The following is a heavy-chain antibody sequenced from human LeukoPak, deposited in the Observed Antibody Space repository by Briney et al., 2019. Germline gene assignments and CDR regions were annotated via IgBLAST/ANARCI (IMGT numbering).Heavy chain of an antibody. D-gene: IGHD3-22*01. CDR1: GYSFTSYW. J-gene: IGHJ1*01. Sequence: GESLKISCKGSGYSFTSYWIGWVSQMPGKGLEWMGIIYPGDSDTRYSPSFQGQVTISADKSISTAYLQWSSLKASDTAMYYCASPPPYDSSGYASPEYFQHWGQGTLVTASS. V-gene: IGHV5-51*01. CDR3: ASPPPYDSSGYASPEYFQH. CDR2: IYPGDSDT.